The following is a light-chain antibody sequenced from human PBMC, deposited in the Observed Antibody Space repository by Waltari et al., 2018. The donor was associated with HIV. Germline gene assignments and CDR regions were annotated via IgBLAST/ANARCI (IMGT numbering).Light chain of an antibody. V-gene: IGLV1-44*01. Sequence: QPGLTQPPSAPGTPRPRGTISFSGSRSNHRRNTVSWYQQLPGKAPKVFIYRNDDRPLGVPDRFSGSKSGTSASLAISGLQSEDEADYYCATWDDNLNGWVFGGGTKVTVL. CDR3: ATWDDNLNGWV. CDR1: RSNHRRNT. CDR2: RND. J-gene: IGLJ3*02.